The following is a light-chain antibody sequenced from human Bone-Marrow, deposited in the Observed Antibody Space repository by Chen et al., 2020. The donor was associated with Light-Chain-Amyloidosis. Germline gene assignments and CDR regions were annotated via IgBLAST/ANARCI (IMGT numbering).Light chain of an antibody. J-gene: IGLJ2*01. Sequence: SYELTQPPSVSVSPGQTARITCSGDDLPTKYAYWYQQKPGQAPVLVIHRDTERPSGISERFSGSSSGTTATLTISRVQAEDEADYHCQSADSIGTYEVIFGGETKLTVL. CDR1: DLPTKY. V-gene: IGLV3-25*03. CDR3: QSADSIGTYEVI. CDR2: RDT.